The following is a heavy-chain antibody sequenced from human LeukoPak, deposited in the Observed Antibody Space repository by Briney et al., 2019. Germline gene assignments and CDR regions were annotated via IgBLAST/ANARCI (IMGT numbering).Heavy chain of an antibody. D-gene: IGHD1-26*01. CDR1: GYSFTSYW. J-gene: IGHJ3*02. CDR2: ICPGDSDT. Sequence: RPGESLKISCKGSGYSFTSYWIGWVRQMPGKGLEWMGIICPGDSDTRYSPSFQGQVTISADRSITTAYLQWTSLKASDSAMYYCAAAVHGGSYLDGFDIWGQGTMVTVSS. CDR3: AAAVHGGSYLDGFDI. V-gene: IGHV5-51*01.